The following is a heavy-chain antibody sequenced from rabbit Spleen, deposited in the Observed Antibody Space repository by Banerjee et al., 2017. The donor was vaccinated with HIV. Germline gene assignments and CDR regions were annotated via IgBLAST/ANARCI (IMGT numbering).Heavy chain of an antibody. V-gene: IGHV1S47*01. D-gene: IGHD8-1*01. J-gene: IGHJ6*01. Sequence: QEQLVESGGGLVQPGGSLKLSCKASGFDFSSYGVSWVRQAPGKGLEWIGYIDPRFDNTYYASWVNGRFTISSHNAQNTLYLQLNSLTAADTATYFCARDTGSSFSTYGMDLWGPGTLVTVS. CDR3: ARDTGSSFSTYGMDL. CDR1: GFDFSSYG. CDR2: IDPRFDNT.